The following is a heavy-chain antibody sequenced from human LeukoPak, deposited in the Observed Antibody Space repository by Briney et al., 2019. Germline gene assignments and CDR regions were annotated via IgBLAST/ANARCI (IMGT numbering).Heavy chain of an antibody. Sequence: ASVKVSCKASGGTFSSYAISWVQQAPGQGLEWMGRIIPIFGTANYAQKFQGRVTITTDESTSTAYMELSSLRSEDTAVYYCAREDYDILTGYYKGFDYWGQGTLVTVSS. J-gene: IGHJ4*02. V-gene: IGHV1-69*05. CDR3: AREDYDILTGYYKGFDY. CDR1: GGTFSSYA. CDR2: IIPIFGTA. D-gene: IGHD3-9*01.